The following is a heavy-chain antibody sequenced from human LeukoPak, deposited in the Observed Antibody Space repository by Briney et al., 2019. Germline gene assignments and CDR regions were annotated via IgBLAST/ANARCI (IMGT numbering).Heavy chain of an antibody. CDR2: INSDGSST. CDR3: ARDASYSSGWYPTYYYYYGMDV. J-gene: IGHJ6*02. V-gene: IGHV3-74*01. CDR1: GFTFSGYW. Sequence: GGSLRLSCAASGFTFSGYWMHWVRQAPGKGLVWASRINSDGSSTSYADSVKGRFTISRDNAKNTLYLQMNSLRAEDTAVYYCARDASYSSGWYPTYYYYYGMDVWGQGTTVTVSS. D-gene: IGHD6-19*01.